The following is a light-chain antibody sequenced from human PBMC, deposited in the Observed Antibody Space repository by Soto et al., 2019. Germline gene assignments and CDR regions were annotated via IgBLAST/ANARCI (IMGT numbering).Light chain of an antibody. CDR2: AAS. Sequence: DIQLTQSPSFLSASVGDRVTITCRASQDSRSSLAWYQQKPGKAPKLLIYAASALQSGVPSRFGGSGAGTEFTPVISSLQPDAVVPYYCQEFNSYPLTFGGGTKVEIK. J-gene: IGKJ4*01. CDR3: QEFNSYPLT. V-gene: IGKV1-9*01. CDR1: QDSRSS.